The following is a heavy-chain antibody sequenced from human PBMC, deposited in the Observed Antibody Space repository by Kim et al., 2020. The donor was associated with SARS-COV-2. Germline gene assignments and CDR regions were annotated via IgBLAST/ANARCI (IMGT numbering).Heavy chain of an antibody. V-gene: IGHV4-34*01. CDR1: GGSFSGYY. CDR3: ARGHPGGSGYYLGS. D-gene: IGHD3-22*01. J-gene: IGHJ5*02. Sequence: SETLSLTCAVYGGSFSGYYWSWIRQPPGKGLEWIGEINHSGSTNYNPSLKSRVTISVDTSKNQFSLKLSSVTAADTAVYYCARGHPGGSGYYLGSWGQGTLVTVSS. CDR2: INHSGST.